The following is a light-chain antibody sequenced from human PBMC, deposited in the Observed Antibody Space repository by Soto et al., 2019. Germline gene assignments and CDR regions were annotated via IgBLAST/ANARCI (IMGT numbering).Light chain of an antibody. CDR3: QQRSNWPPT. J-gene: IGKJ1*01. CDR1: QSVSSSY. V-gene: IGKV3D-20*02. CDR2: GAS. Sequence: EIVLTQSPGTLSLSPGERATLSCRASQSVSSSYLAWYQQTPGQAPRLLIYGASRRATGIADRFSGSGSGTDFTLTISRLEPEDFAVYYCQQRSNWPPTVGQGTKVDIK.